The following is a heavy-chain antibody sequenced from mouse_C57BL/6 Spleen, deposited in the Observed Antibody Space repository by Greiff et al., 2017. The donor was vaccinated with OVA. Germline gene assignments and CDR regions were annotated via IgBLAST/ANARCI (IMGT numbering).Heavy chain of an antibody. D-gene: IGHD1-1*01. CDR2: IYPGSGST. CDR3: VRERGIITTVGDFDY. Sequence: QVQLKQPGAELVKPGASVKMSCKASGYTFTSYWITWVKQRPGQGLEWIGDIYPGSGSTNYNEKFKSKATLTVDTSSSTAYMQLSSLTSEDSAVYYCVRERGIITTVGDFDYWGQGTTLTVSS. CDR1: GYTFTSYW. J-gene: IGHJ2*01. V-gene: IGHV1-55*01.